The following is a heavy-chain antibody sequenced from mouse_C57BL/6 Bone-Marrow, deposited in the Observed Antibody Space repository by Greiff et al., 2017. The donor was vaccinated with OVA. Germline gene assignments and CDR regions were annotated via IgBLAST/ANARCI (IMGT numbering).Heavy chain of an antibody. V-gene: IGHV1-74*01. Sequence: QVQLQQPGAELVKPGASVKVSCKASGYTFTSYWMHWVKQRPGQGLEWIGRIHPSDSDTNYNQKFKGKATLTVEKSSSTAYMQLSSLTSEDSAVYYCAISSNYYGSSYLDYWGQGTTLTVSS. CDR1: GYTFTSYW. CDR3: AISSNYYGSSYLDY. D-gene: IGHD1-1*01. J-gene: IGHJ2*01. CDR2: IHPSDSDT.